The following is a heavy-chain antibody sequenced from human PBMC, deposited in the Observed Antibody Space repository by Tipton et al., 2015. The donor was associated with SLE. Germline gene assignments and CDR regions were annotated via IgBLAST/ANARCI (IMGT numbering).Heavy chain of an antibody. J-gene: IGHJ4*02. CDR2: IHSDGISI. Sequence: SLRLSCEASGFTFSTYWMHWVRQAPGKGLVWVSRIHSDGISINYADSVKGRFTISRDNAKNTLYLQMNNLRAEDTAVYYCAAGAGWLIDYWGQGTLLTVSS. V-gene: IGHV3-74*01. CDR3: AAGAGWLIDY. D-gene: IGHD5-24*01. CDR1: GFTFSTYW.